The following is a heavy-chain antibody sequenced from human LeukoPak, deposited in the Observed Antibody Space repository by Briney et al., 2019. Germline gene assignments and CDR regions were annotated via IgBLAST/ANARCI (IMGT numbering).Heavy chain of an antibody. CDR3: AKDTCSGGSCGGKFDY. J-gene: IGHJ4*02. Sequence: PGRSLRLSCAASGFTFDDYAMHWVRQAPGKGLEGVSGISWNSGSIGYADSVKGRFTISRDNAKNSLYLQMNSLRAEDTALYYCAKDTCSGGSCGGKFDYWGQGTLVTVSS. CDR1: GFTFDDYA. V-gene: IGHV3-9*01. D-gene: IGHD2-15*01. CDR2: ISWNSGSI.